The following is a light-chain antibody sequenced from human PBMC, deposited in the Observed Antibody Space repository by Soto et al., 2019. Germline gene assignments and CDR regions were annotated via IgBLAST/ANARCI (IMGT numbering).Light chain of an antibody. J-gene: IGKJ1*01. Sequence: EIGLTQSPGTLSLSPGERVTLSCRASQSVSSSYLTWYQHKPGQAPRLLIYDTSRRATGTPDRFSGSGSGTDFTLTISRLEPEDFAVYYCQQYGSSPWTFGQGTKVEIK. CDR3: QQYGSSPWT. V-gene: IGKV3-20*01. CDR1: QSVSSSY. CDR2: DTS.